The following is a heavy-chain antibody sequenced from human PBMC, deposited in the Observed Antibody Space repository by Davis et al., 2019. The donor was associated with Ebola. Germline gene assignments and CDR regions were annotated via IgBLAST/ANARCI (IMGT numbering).Heavy chain of an antibody. V-gene: IGHV3-33*01. CDR1: GFTFSSYG. Sequence: GGSLRLSCAASGFTFSSYGMHWVRQAPGKGLEWVAVIWYDGSNKYYADSVKGRFTISRDNSKNTLYLQMNSLRAEDTAVYYCARGGIQLWLLGSWGQGTLVTVSS. CDR3: ARGGIQLWLLGS. D-gene: IGHD5-18*01. CDR2: IWYDGSNK. J-gene: IGHJ4*02.